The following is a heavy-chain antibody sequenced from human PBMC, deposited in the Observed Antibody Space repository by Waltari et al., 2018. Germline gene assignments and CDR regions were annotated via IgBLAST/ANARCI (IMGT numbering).Heavy chain of an antibody. V-gene: IGHV3-23*04. CDR1: GFTFSRYA. J-gene: IGHJ4*02. CDR3: AKIPRRDSSGYYFDY. D-gene: IGHD3-22*01. CDR2: ISGSGGST. Sequence: EVQLVESGGGLVQPGGSLRLSCAASGFTFSRYAMRWVRQAPGKGLEWVSAISGSGGSTYYADSVKGRFTISRDNSKNTLYLQMNSLRAEDTAVYYCAKIPRRDSSGYYFDYWGQGTLVTVSS.